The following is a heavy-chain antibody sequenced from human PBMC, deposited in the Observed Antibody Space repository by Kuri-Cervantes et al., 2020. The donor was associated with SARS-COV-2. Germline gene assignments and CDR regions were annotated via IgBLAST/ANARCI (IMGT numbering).Heavy chain of an antibody. CDR3: AKDPTATTEYYYAMDV. V-gene: IGHV3-23*01. CDR2: ISGSGTGA. CDR1: GFSFSMYW. Sequence: GESLKISCAASGFSFSMYWMSWVRQAPGKGLEWVSVISGSGTGAYYADSVKGRFTISRDNSKNTLYLQMNSLRAEDTAVYFCAKDPTATTEYYYAMDVWGQGTTVTVSS. J-gene: IGHJ6*02. D-gene: IGHD1-7*01.